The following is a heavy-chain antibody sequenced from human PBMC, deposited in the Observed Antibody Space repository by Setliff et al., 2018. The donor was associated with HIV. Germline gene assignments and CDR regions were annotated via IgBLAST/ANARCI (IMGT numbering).Heavy chain of an antibody. D-gene: IGHD6-25*01. V-gene: IGHV4-4*07. J-gene: IGHJ4*02. CDR2: IHNSGNT. CDR3: AKGYSSAFFHEFFDY. Sequence: LSLTCSLSGGSMSTYYWSWIRQTAGKGLEWIGRIHNSGNTNYNPSFMSRVSMSVDTSKSQFSLKLRSVTAADTAVYFCAKGYSSAFFHEFFDYWGQGTLVTVSS. CDR1: GGSMSTYY.